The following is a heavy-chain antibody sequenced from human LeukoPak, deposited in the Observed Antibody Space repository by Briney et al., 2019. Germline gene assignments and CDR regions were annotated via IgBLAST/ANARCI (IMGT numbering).Heavy chain of an antibody. V-gene: IGHV1-24*01. Sequence: ASVKVSCKVSGYTLTELSMHWVRQAPGKGLEWMGGFDPEDGETIYAQKFQGRVTMTEDTSTDTAYMELSSLRSEDTDVYYCTHVPRHGFLEWPDFDYWGQGTLVTVSS. CDR2: FDPEDGET. CDR3: THVPRHGFLEWPDFDY. CDR1: GYTLTELS. D-gene: IGHD3-3*01. J-gene: IGHJ4*02.